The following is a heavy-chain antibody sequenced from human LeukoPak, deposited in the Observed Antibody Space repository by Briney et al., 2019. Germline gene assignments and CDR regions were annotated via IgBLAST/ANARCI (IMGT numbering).Heavy chain of an antibody. V-gene: IGHV3-23*01. Sequence: PGGSLRLSCEAAGFTFPSYAMSWVRQAPGKGLEQVSALSVRGDSTYYADSVKGRFTISRDDSKNTLYLQMNSLRAEDTAVYYCAKGNLRGPPHNIDYWGQGTLVTVSS. CDR2: LSVRGDST. J-gene: IGHJ4*02. CDR1: GFTFPSYA. CDR3: AKGNLRGPPHNIDY. D-gene: IGHD5/OR15-5a*01.